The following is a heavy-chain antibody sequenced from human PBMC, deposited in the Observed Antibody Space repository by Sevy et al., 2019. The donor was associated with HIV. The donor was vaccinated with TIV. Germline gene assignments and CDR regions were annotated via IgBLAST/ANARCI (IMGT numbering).Heavy chain of an antibody. Sequence: ASVKVSCKASGYTFTDSHLHRVRQAPGQGLEWVGWMNPNNGDTKYAQKFRGRVTLTGDTSIDTAYMELRSLGSDDTAVYYCAKGGNWNPYGHNFFDPWGQGTLVTVSS. CDR2: MNPNNGDT. J-gene: IGHJ5*02. D-gene: IGHD1-20*01. CDR1: GYTFTDSH. V-gene: IGHV1-2*02. CDR3: AKGGNWNPYGHNFFDP.